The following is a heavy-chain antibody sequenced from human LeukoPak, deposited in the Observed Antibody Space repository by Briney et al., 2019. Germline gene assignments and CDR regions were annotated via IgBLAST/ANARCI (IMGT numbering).Heavy chain of an antibody. V-gene: IGHV1-2*02. D-gene: IGHD2-21*02. J-gene: IGHJ4*02. CDR2: IDPHSGGT. CDR1: GFTFTGYY. CDR3: VREGNELLSKNFDY. Sequence: ASVKVSCKASGFTFTGYYIHWVRQAPGQGLEWMGYIDPHSGGTNSPQKFQGRVTMTTDTSISAAYMELSSLISDDTAMYYCVREGNELLSKNFDYWGQGTLVTVSS.